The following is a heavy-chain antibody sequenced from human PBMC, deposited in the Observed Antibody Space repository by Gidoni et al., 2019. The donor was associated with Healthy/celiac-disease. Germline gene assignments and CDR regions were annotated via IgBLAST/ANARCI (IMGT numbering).Heavy chain of an antibody. CDR1: GGPISSYY. CDR2: IYTSEST. CDR3: ARGGSSYYYGMDV. J-gene: IGHJ6*02. D-gene: IGHD1-26*01. V-gene: IGHV4-4*07. Sequence: QVQLQEPGPGLVKPSETLSLTCTVSGGPISSYYWSWIRQPAGKGLEWIGRIYTSESTTYNPSLKSRVTMSVDTSKNQFSLKLSSVTAADTAVYYCARGGSSYYYGMDVWGQGTTVTVSS.